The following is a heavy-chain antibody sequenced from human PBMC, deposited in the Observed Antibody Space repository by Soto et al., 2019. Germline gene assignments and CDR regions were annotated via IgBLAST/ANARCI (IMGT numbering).Heavy chain of an antibody. J-gene: IGHJ4*02. CDR1: GYTFTSYD. CDR2: MNPNSGNT. CDR3: VVGTWSLGYFDY. Sequence: ASVKVSCKASGYTFTSYDINWVRQATGQGLEWMGWMNPNSGNTGYAQKFQGRVTMTRNTSISTAYMELSSLRSEDTAVYYCVVGTWSLGYFDYWGQGTLVTVSS. V-gene: IGHV1-8*01. D-gene: IGHD6-19*01.